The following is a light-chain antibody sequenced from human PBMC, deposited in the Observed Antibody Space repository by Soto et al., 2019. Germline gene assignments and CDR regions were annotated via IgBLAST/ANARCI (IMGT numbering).Light chain of an antibody. Sequence: QSVLTQPPSASGTPGQRVTISCSGSSSNIGSNYVSWYQQLPGTAPKLLIHSNNQRPSGVPDRFSGSKSDTSASLAISGLRSEDEADYYCASWDDSLSGLGVFGGGTKVTVL. V-gene: IGLV1-47*02. CDR3: ASWDDSLSGLGV. CDR1: SSNIGSNY. J-gene: IGLJ3*02. CDR2: SNN.